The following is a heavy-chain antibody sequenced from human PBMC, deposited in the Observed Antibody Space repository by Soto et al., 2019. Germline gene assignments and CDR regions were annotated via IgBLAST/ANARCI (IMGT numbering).Heavy chain of an antibody. Sequence: DVQLLESGGGLVQPGGSLRLSCAASGFTFRSYAMSWVRQAPGQGLEWISGISGSGISTHYADYVKGGFTVSRDNSKNTLYLEMNNLRAEDKAVYTGEKDPVGPDWYCDLWGRGTLVTVSS. V-gene: IGHV3-23*01. CDR1: GFTFRSYA. J-gene: IGHJ2*01. CDR3: EKDPVGPDWYCDL. CDR2: ISGSGIST.